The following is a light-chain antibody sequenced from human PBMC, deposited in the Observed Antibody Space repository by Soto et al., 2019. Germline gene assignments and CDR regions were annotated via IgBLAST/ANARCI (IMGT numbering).Light chain of an antibody. V-gene: IGKV3-15*01. CDR2: GAS. CDR3: QQYNAT. Sequence: EIVMTQSPATLSVSPGERATLSCRASHSVSSNLAWYQQKPGQAPRLLIYGASTRATGIPARFSGSGSGTEFTLTISSLQSEDFAVYYCQQYNATFGQGTKVEIK. J-gene: IGKJ1*01. CDR1: HSVSSN.